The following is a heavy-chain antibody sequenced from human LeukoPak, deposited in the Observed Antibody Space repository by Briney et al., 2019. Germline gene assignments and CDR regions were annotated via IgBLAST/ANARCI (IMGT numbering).Heavy chain of an antibody. D-gene: IGHD4-17*01. V-gene: IGHV4-34*01. Sequence: SETLSLTCAVYGGSFSGYYWSWIRQPPGKGLEWIGEINHSGSTNYNPSLKSRVTISVDTSKNQFSLKLSSVTAADTAVYYCASFRNGDYGGVYFDYWGQGTLVTVSS. CDR1: GGSFSGYY. J-gene: IGHJ4*02. CDR2: INHSGST. CDR3: ASFRNGDYGGVYFDY.